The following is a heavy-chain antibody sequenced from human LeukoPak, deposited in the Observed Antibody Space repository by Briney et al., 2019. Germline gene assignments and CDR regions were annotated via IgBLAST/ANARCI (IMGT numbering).Heavy chain of an antibody. V-gene: IGHV5-51*01. CDR1: GYSFSSYW. D-gene: IGHD1-1*01. J-gene: IGHJ4*02. Sequence: GESLKISCKGSGYSFSSYWIGWVRQMPGKGLEWMGIIYPGDSDTRYSPSFQGQVTISADKSISTAYLQWSSLKASDTAMYYCARQGSWNDVFRDYWGQGTLVTVSS. CDR2: IYPGDSDT. CDR3: ARQGSWNDVFRDY.